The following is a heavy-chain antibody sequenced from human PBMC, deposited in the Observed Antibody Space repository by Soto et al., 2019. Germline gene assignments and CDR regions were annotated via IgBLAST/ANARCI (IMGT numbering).Heavy chain of an antibody. V-gene: IGHV1-69*13. Sequence: PSVKVSCNASGGTFSSYAFSWVRQAPGQGLEWMGGIIPIFGTANYAQKFQGRVAITADESTSTAYMELSSLRSEDTAVYYCARGGGRIAVYYYYGMDVWG. J-gene: IGHJ6*02. CDR1: GGTFSSYA. D-gene: IGHD6-19*01. CDR3: ARGGGRIAVYYYYGMDV. CDR2: IIPIFGTA.